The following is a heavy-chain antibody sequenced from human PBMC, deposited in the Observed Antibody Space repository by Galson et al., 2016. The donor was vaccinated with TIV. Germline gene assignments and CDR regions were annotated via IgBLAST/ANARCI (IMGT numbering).Heavy chain of an antibody. CDR2: IIPLFGIV. CDR3: VRSGTYYYDSSGYN. V-gene: IGHV1-69*04. Sequence: SVKVSCKASGGIFIGYGISWVRQAPGQGLEWMGRIIPLFGIVSYAQRFQGRVAIIADKSTGTTYMELSSLRSEDTAVYYCVRSGTYYYDSSGYNWGQGTLVTVST. D-gene: IGHD3-22*01. CDR1: GGIFIGYG. J-gene: IGHJ4*02.